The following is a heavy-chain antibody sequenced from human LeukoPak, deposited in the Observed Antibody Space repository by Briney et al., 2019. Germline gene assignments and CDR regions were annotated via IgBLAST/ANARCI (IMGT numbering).Heavy chain of an antibody. CDR1: GYSFTSYW. CDR3: ARLRKQARDYYYYMDV. J-gene: IGHJ6*03. D-gene: IGHD5-12*01. V-gene: IGHV5-51*01. Sequence: GGSLKISCKGSGYSFTSYWIGWVRQMPGKGLEWMGIIYPGDSDTRYSPSFQGQVTISADKSISTAYLQWSSLKASDTAMYYCARLRKQARDYYYYMDVWGKGTTVTVSS. CDR2: IYPGDSDT.